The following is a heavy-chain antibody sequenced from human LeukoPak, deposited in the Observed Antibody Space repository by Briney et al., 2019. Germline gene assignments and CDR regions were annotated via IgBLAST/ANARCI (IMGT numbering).Heavy chain of an antibody. D-gene: IGHD2-15*01. J-gene: IGHJ4*02. V-gene: IGHV3-9*01. CDR1: GFKFDDYI. CDR2: ITWNGDSI. CDR3: VKGRSTLNY. Sequence: GGSLRLSCVVSGFKFDDYILHWVRQAPGKGLEWVSGITWNGDSIGYVDSVKGRFTISRDNAKNSLYLQMNSLRVEDTALYYCVKGRSTLNYWGQGTLVTVSS.